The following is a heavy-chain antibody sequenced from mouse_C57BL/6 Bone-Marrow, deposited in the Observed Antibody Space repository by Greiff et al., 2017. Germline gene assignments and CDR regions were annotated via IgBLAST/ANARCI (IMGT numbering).Heavy chain of an antibody. V-gene: IGHV1-52*01. J-gene: IGHJ1*03. Sequence: QVHVQQPGAELVRPGSSVKLSCKASGYTFTSYWMHWVKQRPIQGLEWIGNIDPCDSDTHYNQKFKDKATLTVDKSASTAYMQLSSLTSEDSAVFCGGSDVWLLAHWYFDVWGTGTTVTVSS. CDR1: GYTFTSYW. CDR3: GSDVWLLAHWYFDV. D-gene: IGHD2-3*01. CDR2: IDPCDSDT.